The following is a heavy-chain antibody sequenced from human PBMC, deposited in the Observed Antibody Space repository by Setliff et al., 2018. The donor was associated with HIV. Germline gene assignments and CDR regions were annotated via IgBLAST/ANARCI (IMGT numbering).Heavy chain of an antibody. Sequence: SETLSLTCTVSGGSISNYYWSWIQQSPGKGLEWIGYISNTGNTKYNPSLKSRVTIAGDTSKNQFSVRLTSVTAADTAVYFCARDVARFDYDTGGYYVSHFDYWGQGIQVTVSS. CDR2: ISNTGNT. D-gene: IGHD3-22*01. CDR1: GGSISNYY. V-gene: IGHV4-59*01. CDR3: ARDVARFDYDTGGYYVSHFDY. J-gene: IGHJ4*02.